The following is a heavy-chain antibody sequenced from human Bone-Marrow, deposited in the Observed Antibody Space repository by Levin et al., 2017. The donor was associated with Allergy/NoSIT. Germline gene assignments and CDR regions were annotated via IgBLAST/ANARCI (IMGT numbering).Heavy chain of an antibody. V-gene: IGHV4-38-2*02. D-gene: IGHD3-10*01. CDR1: GYSISSGYY. CDR3: ARGDYYYGSGSYFVDGGSPPSCFDY. Sequence: SQTLSLTCTVSGYSISSGYYWGWIRQPPGKGLEWIGSIYHSGSTYYNPSLKSRVTISVDTSKNQFSLKLSSVTAADTAVYYCARGDYYYGSGSYFVDGGSPPSCFDYWGQGTLVTVSS. J-gene: IGHJ4*02. CDR2: IYHSGST.